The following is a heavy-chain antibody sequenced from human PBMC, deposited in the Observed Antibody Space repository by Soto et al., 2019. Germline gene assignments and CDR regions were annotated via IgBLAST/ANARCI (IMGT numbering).Heavy chain of an antibody. V-gene: IGHV1-69*06. CDR3: VRESHEIVAVPATVMGPFTWFDP. J-gene: IGHJ5*02. D-gene: IGHD2-2*01. CDR1: GGTFGNYA. Sequence: QVQLVQSGAEVKTPGSSVKVSCKASGGTFGNYAISWVRQAPGQGLEWLGGTLPIFGKANYAQKFQGRVTITADRSTSTAYMELSSLTSEDTAVYYCVRESHEIVAVPATVMGPFTWFDPWGQGTLVTVSS. CDR2: TLPIFGKA.